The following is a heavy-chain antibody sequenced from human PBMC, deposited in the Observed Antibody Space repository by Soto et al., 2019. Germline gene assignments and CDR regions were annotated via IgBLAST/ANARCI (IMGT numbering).Heavy chain of an antibody. CDR1: GGTFSSYT. J-gene: IGHJ3*02. V-gene: IGHV1-69*04. CDR2: IIPILGIA. D-gene: IGHD2-15*01. Sequence: GASVKVSCKASGGTFSSYTISWVRQAPGQGLEWMGRIIPILGIANYAQKFQGRVTITADKSTSTAYMELSSLRSEDTAVYYCARERYCGGGSCNSEVFDIGGQGTMAPVPS. CDR3: ARERYCGGGSCNSEVFDI.